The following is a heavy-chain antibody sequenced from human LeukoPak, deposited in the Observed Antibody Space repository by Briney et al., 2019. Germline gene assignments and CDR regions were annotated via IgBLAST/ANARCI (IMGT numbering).Heavy chain of an antibody. CDR2: ISGSGGTT. CDR1: GFTFSSYD. Sequence: GGSLRLSCAASGFTFSSYDMSWVRQAPGKGLEWVSAISGSGGTTYYAVFLRGRFTITRDNSKNTLYLQMTSLRAEDTAVYYCAKGVGPYSSSRYGNWGQGTLVTVSS. CDR3: AKGVGPYSSSRYGN. J-gene: IGHJ4*02. D-gene: IGHD6-13*01. V-gene: IGHV3-23*01.